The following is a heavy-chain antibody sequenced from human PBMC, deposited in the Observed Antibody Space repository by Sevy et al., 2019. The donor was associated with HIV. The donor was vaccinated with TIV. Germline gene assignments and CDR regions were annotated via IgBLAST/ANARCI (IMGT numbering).Heavy chain of an antibody. CDR3: ARVSDSSGYYDAFDI. V-gene: IGHV3-30*04. CDR2: ISYDGSNK. CDR1: GFTFSSYA. D-gene: IGHD3-22*01. Sequence: GGSLTLSCAASGFTFSSYAMHWVRHAPGKGLEWVAVISYDGSNKYYADSVKGRFTISRDNSKNTLYLQMNSLRAEDTAVYYCARVSDSSGYYDAFDIWGQGTMVTVSS. J-gene: IGHJ3*02.